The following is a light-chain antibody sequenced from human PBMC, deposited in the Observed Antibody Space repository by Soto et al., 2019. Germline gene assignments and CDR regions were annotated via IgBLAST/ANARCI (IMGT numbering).Light chain of an antibody. CDR2: EVN. CDR3: SSYAGSNNLL. CDR1: SSDVGGYKF. V-gene: IGLV2-8*01. J-gene: IGLJ2*01. Sequence: QSVLTQPPSASGSPGQSVTISCTGTSSDVGGYKFVSWYQQHPGKAPKLMIYEVNKRPSGVPDRFSGSKSGNTASLAVSGLKAEDEADYYCSSYAGSNNLLFGGGTKLTVL.